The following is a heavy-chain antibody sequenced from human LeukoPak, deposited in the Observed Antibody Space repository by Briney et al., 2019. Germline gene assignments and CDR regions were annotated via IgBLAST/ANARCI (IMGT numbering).Heavy chain of an antibody. CDR2: IYYSGTT. D-gene: IGHD5-24*01. V-gene: IGHV4-31*03. J-gene: IGHJ4*02. Sequence: SETLSLTCTVSGVSISSGGYYWSWIRQHPGKGLEWIGYIYYSGTTYYNPSLKSRVTISADTSKTQFSLRLSSVTAADTAVYYCARGTDGSRADYWGQGTLVTVSS. CDR3: ARGTDGSRADY. CDR1: GVSISSGGYY.